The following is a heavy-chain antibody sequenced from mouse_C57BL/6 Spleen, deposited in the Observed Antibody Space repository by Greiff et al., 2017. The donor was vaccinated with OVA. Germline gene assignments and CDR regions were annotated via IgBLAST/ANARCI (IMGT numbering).Heavy chain of an antibody. CDR3: ARDSNLDY. CDR2: IYPGDGDT. CDR1: GYAFSSSW. V-gene: IGHV1-82*01. D-gene: IGHD2-5*01. J-gene: IGHJ2*01. Sequence: QVQLQQSGPELVKPGASVKISCKASGYAFSSSWMNWVKQRPGKGLEWIGRIYPGDGDTNYNGKFKGKATLTADKSSSTAYMELHSLTSEDSAVYFCARDSNLDYWGQGTTLTVSS.